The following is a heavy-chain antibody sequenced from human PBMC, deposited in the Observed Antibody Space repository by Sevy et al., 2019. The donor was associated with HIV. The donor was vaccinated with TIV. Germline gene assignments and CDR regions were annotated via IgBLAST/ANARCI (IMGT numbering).Heavy chain of an antibody. V-gene: IGHV3-74*01. CDR3: ARGSRTSYFYNGMDV. CDR1: GFTFSSYW. D-gene: IGHD3-10*01. J-gene: IGHJ6*02. CDR2: IKSDGSST. Sequence: GGSLRLSCVASGFTFSSYWMHWVRQAPGKGLVWVSRIKSDGSSTNYADSVKGRFTISRDNAKNTLYVQMNSLRGEDTAVYYCARGSRTSYFYNGMDVWGQGTAVTVSS.